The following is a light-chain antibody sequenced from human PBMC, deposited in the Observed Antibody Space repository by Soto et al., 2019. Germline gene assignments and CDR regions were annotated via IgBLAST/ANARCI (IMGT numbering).Light chain of an antibody. CDR3: QFYDSSLSGYVV. Sequence: QSVLTQPPSVSGAPGQRVTISCTGSSSNIGAGYDVHWYQQLPGTAPKLLIYGNSNRPSGVPDRFSGSKSATSASLAITGLQAEDEGDYYCQFYDSSLSGYVVFGGGTKLTVL. CDR2: GNS. V-gene: IGLV1-40*01. J-gene: IGLJ3*02. CDR1: SSNIGAGYD.